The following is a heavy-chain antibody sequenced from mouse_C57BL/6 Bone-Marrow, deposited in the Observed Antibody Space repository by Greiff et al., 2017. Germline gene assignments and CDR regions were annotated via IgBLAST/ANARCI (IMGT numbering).Heavy chain of an antibody. CDR1: GYTFTSYW. J-gene: IGHJ4*01. Sequence: QVQLQQPGAELVMPGASVKLSCKASGYTFTSYWMHWVKQRPGQGLEWIGEIDPSDSYTNYNQKFKGKSTLTVDKSSSTAYMQLSSLTSEDSAVYYCAREVSSCYYAMDYWGQGTSVTVSS. D-gene: IGHD3-2*02. CDR3: AREVSSCYYAMDY. CDR2: IDPSDSYT. V-gene: IGHV1-69*01.